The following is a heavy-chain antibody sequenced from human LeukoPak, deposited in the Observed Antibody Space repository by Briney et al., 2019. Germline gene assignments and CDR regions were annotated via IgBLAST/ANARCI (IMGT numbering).Heavy chain of an antibody. D-gene: IGHD1-26*01. V-gene: IGHV3-66*01. CDR3: ARDNVGAQGRDFQH. J-gene: IGHJ1*01. CDR1: GFTVSSNY. CDR2: IYSCGST. Sequence: GGSLRLSCAASGFTVSSNYMSWVRQAPGKGLEWVSVIYSCGSTYYADSVKGRFTISRDNAKNTLYLQMNSLRAEDTAVYYSARDNVGAQGRDFQHWGQGTLVTVSS.